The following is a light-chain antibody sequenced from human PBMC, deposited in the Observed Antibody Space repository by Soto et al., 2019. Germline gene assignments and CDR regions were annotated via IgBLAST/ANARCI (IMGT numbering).Light chain of an antibody. Sequence: QCVLTQSPSASGTPGQRVTISCSGSSSNIGSNTVNWYHQLPGTAPKLLIYSDNQRPSGVPDRFSGSKSGTPASLAISGLQSEDEADYYCAAWDDSLNGYVFASGTKVTVL. V-gene: IGLV1-44*01. J-gene: IGLJ1*01. CDR1: SSNIGSNT. CDR3: AAWDDSLNGYV. CDR2: SDN.